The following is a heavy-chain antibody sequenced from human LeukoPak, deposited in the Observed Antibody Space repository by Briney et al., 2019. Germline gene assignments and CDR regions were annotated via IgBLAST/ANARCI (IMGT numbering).Heavy chain of an antibody. V-gene: IGHV3-21*01. CDR2: ISSSSTYI. D-gene: IGHD4-17*01. Sequence: GGSLRLSCAASGFTFSSYSMNWVRQAPGKGLEWVSSISSSSTYIYYADSVKGRFTISRDNAKNSLYLQMNSLRADDTAVYYCAREAYGAFDIWGRGTMVTVSS. CDR1: GFTFSSYS. J-gene: IGHJ3*02. CDR3: AREAYGAFDI.